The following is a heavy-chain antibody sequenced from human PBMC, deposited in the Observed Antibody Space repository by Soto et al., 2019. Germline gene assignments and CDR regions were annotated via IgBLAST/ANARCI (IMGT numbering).Heavy chain of an antibody. J-gene: IGHJ5*02. CDR3: ARQGYSSGWYGVGVYNWFDP. Sequence: QLQLQESGPGLVKPSETLSLTCTVSGGSISSSSYYWGWIRQPPGKGLEWIGSIYYSGSTYYNPSLKSRVTMSVHTSKNQFSLKLSSVPAADTAVYYCARQGYSSGWYGVGVYNWFDPWGQGTLVTVSS. CDR1: GGSISSSSYY. D-gene: IGHD6-19*01. V-gene: IGHV4-39*01. CDR2: IYYSGST.